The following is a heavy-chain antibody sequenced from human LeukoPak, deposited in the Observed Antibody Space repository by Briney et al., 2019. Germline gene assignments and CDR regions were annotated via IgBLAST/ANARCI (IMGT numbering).Heavy chain of an antibody. CDR1: GFTFSSYA. Sequence: GRSLRLSYAASGFTFSSYAMSWVRQAPGKGLEWVANIKQDGSEKYYVDSVKGRFTISRDNAKNSLYLQMNSLRAEDTAVYYCARDKYSSGGHYFDYWGQGTLVTVSS. J-gene: IGHJ4*02. D-gene: IGHD6-25*01. V-gene: IGHV3-7*03. CDR3: ARDKYSSGGHYFDY. CDR2: IKQDGSEK.